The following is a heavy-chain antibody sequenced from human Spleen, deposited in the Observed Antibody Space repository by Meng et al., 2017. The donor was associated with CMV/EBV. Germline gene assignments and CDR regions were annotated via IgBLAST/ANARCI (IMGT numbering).Heavy chain of an antibody. V-gene: IGHV1-2*02. CDR1: GGTFTGYF. CDR2: INPNSGGT. Sequence: AAVKVSCKASGGTFTGYFIHWVRQAAGQGLEWMGWINPNSGGTNYAQNFQGRVTMTRDTSINTAYIAMSNMRAEDTAVYYCARAGRFDRSGYLYWGQGTLVTVSS. D-gene: IGHD3-22*01. J-gene: IGHJ4*02. CDR3: ARAGRFDRSGYLY.